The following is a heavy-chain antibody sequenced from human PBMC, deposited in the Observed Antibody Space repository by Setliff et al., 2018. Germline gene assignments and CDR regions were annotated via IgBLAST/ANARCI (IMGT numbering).Heavy chain of an antibody. Sequence: PGGSLRLSCAVSGFTLSAYAMSWVRQAPVKGLEWVATIPDDGTNEFYADSVKGRFTVFRDNSKNTLYLQMSSLRPDDAAMYYCAKGGPYYYYYMDVWGKGTMVTVSS. CDR1: GFTLSAYA. J-gene: IGHJ6*03. CDR2: IPDDGTNE. V-gene: IGHV3-30*18. CDR3: AKGGPYYYYYMDV.